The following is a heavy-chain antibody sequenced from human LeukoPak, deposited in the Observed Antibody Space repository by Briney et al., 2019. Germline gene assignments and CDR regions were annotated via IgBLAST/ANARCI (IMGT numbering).Heavy chain of an antibody. CDR3: ARQRGYSSYRPRRYYFDY. CDR2: IYYSGST. Sequence: SETLSLTCTVSGGSISSSSYYWGWIRQPPGKGLEWIGSIYYSGSTYYNPSLKSRVTISVDTSKNQFSLKLSSVTAADTAVYYCARQRGYSSYRPRRYYFDYWGQGTLVTVSS. V-gene: IGHV4-39*01. J-gene: IGHJ4*02. CDR1: GGSISSSSYY. D-gene: IGHD5-18*01.